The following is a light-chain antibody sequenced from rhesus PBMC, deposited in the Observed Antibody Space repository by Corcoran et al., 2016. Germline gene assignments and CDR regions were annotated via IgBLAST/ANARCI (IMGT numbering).Light chain of an antibody. Sequence: EIVMTQSPATLSLSPGERATLSCRASQSVSSSLAWYQQKPGQAPRLLIYGASSRATGIPARFSGSGAGTKVTLTISSLEPEDLAVYYCQQYSNWPRGTFGQGTKVEIK. CDR3: QQYSNWPRGT. V-gene: IGKV3-42*03. CDR1: QSVSSS. CDR2: GAS. J-gene: IGKJ1*01.